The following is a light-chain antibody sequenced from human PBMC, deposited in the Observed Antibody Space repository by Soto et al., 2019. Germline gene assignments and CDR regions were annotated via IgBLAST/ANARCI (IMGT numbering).Light chain of an antibody. Sequence: DIHLTQSPSSLSASVGDRVTITCRTSQNIATYLVWYQQKPGEAPKLLIYSASILQRGVPSRFSGSGSGTDFSLTISSLQPEDFATYYCQQTYSTLYTFGQGTKLDI. V-gene: IGKV1-39*01. J-gene: IGKJ2*01. CDR3: QQTYSTLYT. CDR1: QNIATY. CDR2: SAS.